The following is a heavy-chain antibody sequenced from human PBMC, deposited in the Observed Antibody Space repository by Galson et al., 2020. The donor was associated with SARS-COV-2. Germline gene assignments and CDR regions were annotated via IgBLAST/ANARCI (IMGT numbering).Heavy chain of an antibody. CDR1: GDSVSNNIAT. CDR3: TRGIKRPRGGAFFDY. J-gene: IGHJ4*02. Sequence: SQTLSLTCVISGDSVSNNIATWNWIRLSPSRGLEWLGRTYYRSKWYNDYAVSVKSRISVNPDTSKNQFSLQLSSVTPEDTAVYYCTRGIKRPRGGAFFDYGGQGNLVIVSA. D-gene: IGHD3-10*01. V-gene: IGHV6-1*01. CDR2: TYYRSKWYN.